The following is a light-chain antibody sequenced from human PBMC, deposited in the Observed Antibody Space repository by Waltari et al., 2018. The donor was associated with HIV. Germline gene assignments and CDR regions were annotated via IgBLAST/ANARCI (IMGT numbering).Light chain of an antibody. Sequence: DIQMTQSPSSVSTSVGGAVSISCRTSQNIGNSLAWYQLKSGKAPRLLIYGAARLDAGIPALFNCRGSRSHFTLNISNLQPEDFAIYVCQQAKSFPHTFAGGTRVEV. CDR1: QNIGNS. CDR2: GAA. CDR3: QQAKSFPHT. J-gene: IGKJ4*01. V-gene: IGKV1-12*01.